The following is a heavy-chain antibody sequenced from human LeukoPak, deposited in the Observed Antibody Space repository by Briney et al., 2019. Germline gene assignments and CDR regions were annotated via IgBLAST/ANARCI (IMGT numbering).Heavy chain of an antibody. V-gene: IGHV3-21*01. D-gene: IGHD6-13*01. CDR2: ISSSSSYI. Sequence: PGGSLRLSCAASGFTFSSYSMNWVRQAPGKGLEWVSSISSSSSYIYYADSVKGRCTISRDNAKNSLYLQMNSLRAADTAVYYCGTGIAAAGPPRGYWGQGTLVTVS. CDR1: GFTFSSYS. J-gene: IGHJ4*02. CDR3: GTGIAAAGPPRGY.